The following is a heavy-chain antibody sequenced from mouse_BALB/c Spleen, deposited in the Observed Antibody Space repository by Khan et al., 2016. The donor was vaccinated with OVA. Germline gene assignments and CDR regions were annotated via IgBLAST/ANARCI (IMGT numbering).Heavy chain of an antibody. V-gene: IGHV3-2*02. J-gene: IGHJ2*01. Sequence: EVQLVESGLGLVKPSQSLSLTCTVTGYSITSDYAWNWIRQFPGNKLEWMGHISYSGNTKYNPSLKSRISITRDTSKNQFFLQLNSVTTEDTATYYCARIYGGDFDYWGQGTTLTVSS. CDR1: GYSITSDYA. CDR2: ISYSGNT. CDR3: ARIYGGDFDY. D-gene: IGHD1-1*01.